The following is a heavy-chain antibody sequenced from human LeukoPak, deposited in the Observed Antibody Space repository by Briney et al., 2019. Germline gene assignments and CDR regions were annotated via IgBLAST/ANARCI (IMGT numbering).Heavy chain of an antibody. CDR2: IIPIFGIA. CDR1: GGTFSSYA. Sequence: GSSVKVSCKACGGTFSSYAISWVRQAPGQGLEWMGRIIPIFGIANYAQKFQGRVTITANKSTSTAYMELSSLRSEDTAVYYCARDGYCSGGSCYSRPHFDYWGQGTLVTVSS. D-gene: IGHD2-15*01. V-gene: IGHV1-69*04. CDR3: ARDGYCSGGSCYSRPHFDY. J-gene: IGHJ4*02.